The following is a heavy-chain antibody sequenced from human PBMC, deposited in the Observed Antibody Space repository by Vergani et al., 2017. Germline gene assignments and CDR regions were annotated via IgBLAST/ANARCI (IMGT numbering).Heavy chain of an antibody. CDR3: AKDLGTSSGGGWFDP. J-gene: IGHJ5*02. Sequence: EVQLLQSEGAVVQPGGSLRLSCVASGFTFSSHAMSWVRQGHGQGLEWVSSIKNTGDSTHYADSVKGRFTISRDNAKNSLYLQMNSLRAEDTALYYCAKDLGTSSGGGWFDPWGQGTLVTVSS. V-gene: IGHV3-23*01. CDR1: GFTFSSHA. D-gene: IGHD6-6*01. CDR2: IKNTGDST.